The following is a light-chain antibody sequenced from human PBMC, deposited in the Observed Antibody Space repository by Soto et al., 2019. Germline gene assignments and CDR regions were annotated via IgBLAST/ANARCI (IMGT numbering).Light chain of an antibody. CDR3: QQYNNWPPIT. Sequence: EVAMAPTPVTLSVSPVERATLSCRASQSVSSNLAWYQQKPGQAPRLLIYGASTRATGIPARFSGSGSGTEFTLTISSLQSEDFAVYYCQQYNNWPPITFGQGTRLEIK. CDR1: QSVSSN. V-gene: IGKV3-15*01. J-gene: IGKJ5*01. CDR2: GAS.